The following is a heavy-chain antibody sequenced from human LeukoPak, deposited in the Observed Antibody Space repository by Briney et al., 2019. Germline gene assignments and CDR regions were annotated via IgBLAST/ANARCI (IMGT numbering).Heavy chain of an antibody. Sequence: PSETLSLTCTVSGGSISSSSYYWGWVRQPPGKGLEWIGSIYYSGSTYYNPSLKSRVTISVDTSKNQFSLKLSSVTAADTAVYYCARVHSSRWFFDYWGQGTLVTVSS. CDR2: IYYSGST. CDR1: GGSISSSSYY. J-gene: IGHJ4*02. V-gene: IGHV4-39*01. D-gene: IGHD6-13*01. CDR3: ARVHSSRWFFDY.